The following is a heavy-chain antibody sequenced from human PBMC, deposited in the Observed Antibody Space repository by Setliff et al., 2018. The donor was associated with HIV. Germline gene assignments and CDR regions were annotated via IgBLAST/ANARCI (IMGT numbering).Heavy chain of an antibody. CDR2: ITPSGAT. D-gene: IGHD3-10*01. CDR1: GGSFGDHF. V-gene: IGHV4-34*01. Sequence: SETLSLTCTVYGGSFGDHFWNWIRQSPGKGLEWIGEITPSGATNYLPSLKSRVTMSLDTSKNQFSLKMTSVTAADTAVYYCARDLAWPGYFDYWGQGTLVTVSS. CDR3: ARDLAWPGYFDY. J-gene: IGHJ4*02.